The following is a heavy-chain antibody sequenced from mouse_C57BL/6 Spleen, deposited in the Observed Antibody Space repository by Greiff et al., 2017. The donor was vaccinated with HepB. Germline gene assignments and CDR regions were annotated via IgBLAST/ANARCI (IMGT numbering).Heavy chain of an antibody. CDR1: GYAFTNYL. J-gene: IGHJ4*01. CDR3: ARAYYAYYAMDY. V-gene: IGHV1-54*01. D-gene: IGHD1-1*01. Sequence: VQLQQSGAELVRPGTSVKVSCKASGYAFTNYLIEWVKQRPGQGLEWIGVINPGGGGTNYNEKFKGKATLTADKSSSTAYMQLSSLTSEDSAVYFCARAYYAYYAMDYWGQGTSVTVSS. CDR2: INPGGGGT.